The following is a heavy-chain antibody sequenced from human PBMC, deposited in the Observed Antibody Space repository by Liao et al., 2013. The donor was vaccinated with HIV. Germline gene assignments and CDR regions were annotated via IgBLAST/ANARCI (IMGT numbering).Heavy chain of an antibody. D-gene: IGHD7-27*01. CDR2: IYSGGST. CDR1: GGSISSSAYY. J-gene: IGHJ6*03. V-gene: IGHV4-39*07. Sequence: QLQLQESGPGLVKPSETLSLTCTLSGGSISSSAYYWAWIRQPPGKGLEWIGSIYSGGSTYYSPSLKSRVTISVDRSKNQFSLKLSSVTAADTAVYFCEGGVTGDHQSDSYFYFMDVWGKGTTVTVSS. CDR3: EGGVTGDHQSDSYFYFMDV.